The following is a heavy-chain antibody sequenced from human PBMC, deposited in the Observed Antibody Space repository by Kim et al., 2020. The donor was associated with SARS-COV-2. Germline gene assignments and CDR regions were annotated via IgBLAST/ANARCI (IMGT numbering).Heavy chain of an antibody. CDR2: ISGSGGST. V-gene: IGHV3-23*01. Sequence: GGSLRLSCAASGFTFSSYAMSWVRQAPGKGLEWVSAISGSGGSTYYADSVKGRFTISRDNSKNTLYLQMNSLRAEDTAVYYCAKDLPPHYGSGSYSMLYRYYGMDVWGQGTTVTVSS. D-gene: IGHD3-10*01. CDR3: AKDLPPHYGSGSYSMLYRYYGMDV. J-gene: IGHJ6*02. CDR1: GFTFSSYA.